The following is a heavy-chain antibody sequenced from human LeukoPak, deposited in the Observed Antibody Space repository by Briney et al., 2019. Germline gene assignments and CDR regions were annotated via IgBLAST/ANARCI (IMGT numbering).Heavy chain of an antibody. J-gene: IGHJ4*02. Sequence: ASVKVSCKASGYTFTGYYMHWVRQAPGQGLEWMGWINPNSGGTNYAQKFQGRVTVTRDTSISTAYMELSRLRSDDTAVYYCASGDYYDSSGHSWWGQGTLVTVSS. D-gene: IGHD3-22*01. V-gene: IGHV1-2*02. CDR3: ASGDYYDSSGHSW. CDR2: INPNSGGT. CDR1: GYTFTGYY.